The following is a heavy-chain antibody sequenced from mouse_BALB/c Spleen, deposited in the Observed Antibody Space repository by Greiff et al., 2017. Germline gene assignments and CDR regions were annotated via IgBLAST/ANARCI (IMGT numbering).Heavy chain of an antibody. J-gene: IGHJ4*01. V-gene: IGHV14-3*02. D-gene: IGHD1-2*01. CDR2: IDPANGNT. CDR3: ARDEGCYGGGAMDD. CDR1: GFNIKDTY. Sequence: EVQLQQSGAELVKPGASVKLSCTASGFNIKDTYMHWVKQRPEQGLEWIGRIDPANGNTKYDPKFQGKATITADTSSNTAYLQLSSLTSEDTAVYCCARDEGCYGGGAMDDWGEGTSVTVSS.